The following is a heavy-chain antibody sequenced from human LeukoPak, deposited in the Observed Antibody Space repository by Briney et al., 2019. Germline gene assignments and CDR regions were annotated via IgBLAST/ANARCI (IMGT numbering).Heavy chain of an antibody. CDR1: GYTFTSYG. Sequence: ASVKVSCKASGYTFTSYGISWVRQAPGQGLEWMGWISAYNGNTNYAQKLQGRVTMTTDTSTSTAYMELSRLRSDDTAVYYCARNFWSGYYFYTFDYWGQGTLVTVSS. CDR2: ISAYNGNT. V-gene: IGHV1-18*01. J-gene: IGHJ4*02. CDR3: ARNFWSGYYFYTFDY. D-gene: IGHD3-3*01.